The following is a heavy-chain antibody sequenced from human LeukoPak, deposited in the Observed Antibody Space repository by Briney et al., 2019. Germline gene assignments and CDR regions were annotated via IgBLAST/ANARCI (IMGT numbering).Heavy chain of an antibody. CDR1: GYTLTRYA. CDR2: INTNTGNP. V-gene: IGHV7-4-1*02. D-gene: IGHD7-27*01. CDR3: ARAGEPVYYYYMDV. J-gene: IGHJ6*03. Sequence: ASVKVSCKASGYTLTRYAMNWVRQVPGQGLEWMGWINTNTGNPTYAQGFTGRFVFSLDTSVSTAYLQISSLKAEDTAVYYCARAGEPVYYYYMDVWGKGTTVTVSS.